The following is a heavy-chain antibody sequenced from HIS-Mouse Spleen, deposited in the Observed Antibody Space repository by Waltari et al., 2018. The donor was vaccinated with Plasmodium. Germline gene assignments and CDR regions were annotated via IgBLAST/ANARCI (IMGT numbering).Heavy chain of an antibody. J-gene: IGHJ4*02. CDR2: INPNSGGT. CDR3: ARDGPGETSFDY. D-gene: IGHD3-16*01. Sequence: QVQLVQSGAEVKKPGASVTVSCQASGYTLTVYSMPWVRQAPGQGLEWMGWINPNSGGTNYAQKFQGRVTMTRDTSISTAYMELSRLRSDDTAVYYCARDGPGETSFDYWGQGTLVTVSS. CDR1: GYTLTVYS. V-gene: IGHV1-2*02.